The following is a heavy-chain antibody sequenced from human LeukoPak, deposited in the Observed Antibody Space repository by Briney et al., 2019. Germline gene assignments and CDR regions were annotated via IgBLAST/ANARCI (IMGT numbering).Heavy chain of an antibody. Sequence: ASVKVSCKASGYTFTSYGISWVRQAPGQGLEWMGWISAYNGNTNYAQKLQGRVTMTTDTSTSTAYMELRSLRSDDTAVYCCARVSNYDFWSGSLLFDYWGQGTLVTVSS. CDR3: ARVSNYDFWSGSLLFDY. J-gene: IGHJ4*02. D-gene: IGHD3-3*01. V-gene: IGHV1-18*01. CDR2: ISAYNGNT. CDR1: GYTFTSYG.